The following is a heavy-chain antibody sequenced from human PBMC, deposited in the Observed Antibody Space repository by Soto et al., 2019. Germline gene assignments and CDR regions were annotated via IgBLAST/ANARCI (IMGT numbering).Heavy chain of an antibody. J-gene: IGHJ4*02. D-gene: IGHD4-17*01. V-gene: IGHV4-31*03. CDR3: ARVPYGENFDY. CDR1: GGSISSGGYY. CDR2: IHYSGST. Sequence: SETLSLTCTVSGGSISSGGYYWSWIRQHPGKGLEWIGYIHYSGSTYYNPSLKSRVTISVDTSKNQFSLKLSSVTAADTAVYYCARVPYGENFDYWGQGTLVTVSS.